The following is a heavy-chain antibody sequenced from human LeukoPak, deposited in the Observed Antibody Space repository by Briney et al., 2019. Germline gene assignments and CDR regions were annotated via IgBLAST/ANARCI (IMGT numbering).Heavy chain of an antibody. CDR3: ARGSRNSGYDPVDY. J-gene: IGHJ4*02. Sequence: GGSLRLSCAASGFTVSSNYMSWVRQAPGKGLEWVSVIYSGGSTYYADSVKGRFTISRHNSKNTLYLQMNSLRAEDTAVYYCARGSRNSGYDPVDYWGQGTLVTVSS. D-gene: IGHD5-12*01. CDR1: GFTVSSNY. CDR2: IYSGGST. V-gene: IGHV3-53*04.